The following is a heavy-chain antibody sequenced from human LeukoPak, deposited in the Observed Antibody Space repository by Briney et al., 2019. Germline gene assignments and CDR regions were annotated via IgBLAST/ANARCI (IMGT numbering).Heavy chain of an antibody. V-gene: IGHV3-21*01. D-gene: IGHD3-3*01. Sequence: GGSLRLSCAASGFTFSSYSMNWVRQAPGKGLEWVSSISSSSSYIYYADSVKGRFTISRDNAKNSLYLQMNSLRAEDTAVYYCARDTASATFGVVPKDYWGQGTLVTVSS. CDR1: GFTFSSYS. J-gene: IGHJ4*02. CDR3: ARDTASATFGVVPKDY. CDR2: ISSSSSYI.